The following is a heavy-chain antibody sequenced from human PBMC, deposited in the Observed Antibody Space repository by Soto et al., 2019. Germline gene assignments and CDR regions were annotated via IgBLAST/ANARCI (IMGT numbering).Heavy chain of an antibody. D-gene: IGHD5-18*01. CDR3: ARDGTAMVIGRAFDI. J-gene: IGHJ3*02. CDR2: IYYSGST. Sequence: QVQLQESGPGLVKPSQTLSLTCTVSGGSISSGDYYWSWIRQPPGKGLEWIGYIYYSGSTYYNPSLKRRLTTSVDTSKNHFSLKLSSVTAADTAVYYCARDGTAMVIGRAFDIWGQGTMVTVSS. CDR1: GGSISSGDYY. V-gene: IGHV4-30-4*01.